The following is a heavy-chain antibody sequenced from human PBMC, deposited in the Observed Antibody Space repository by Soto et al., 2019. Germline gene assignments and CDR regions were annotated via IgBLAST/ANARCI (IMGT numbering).Heavy chain of an antibody. CDR1: SGFTFSSAW. J-gene: IGHJ3*02. V-gene: IGHV3-15*01. Sequence: GGSLRLSCAVSSGFTFSSAWMCWVRQAPGKGVEWVGRIKSKTDGGTTDYAAPVKGRFTISRDDAKTTVNLQINSLKTEDTGVYYCTTDLAFDIWGQGTMVTVSS. CDR3: TTDLAFDI. CDR2: IKSKTDGGTT.